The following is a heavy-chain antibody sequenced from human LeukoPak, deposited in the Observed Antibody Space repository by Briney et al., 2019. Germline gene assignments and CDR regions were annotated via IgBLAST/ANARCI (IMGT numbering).Heavy chain of an antibody. J-gene: IGHJ4*02. Sequence: SETLSLTCTVSGGSISSYYWSWIRQPPGKGLEWIGSIYHSGSTYYNPSLKSRVTISVDTSKNQFSLKLSSVTAADTAVYYCASSTADDSSGYYSGYFDYWGQGTLVTVSS. CDR3: ASSTADDSSGYYSGYFDY. CDR2: IYHSGST. D-gene: IGHD3-22*01. CDR1: GGSISSYY. V-gene: IGHV4-59*08.